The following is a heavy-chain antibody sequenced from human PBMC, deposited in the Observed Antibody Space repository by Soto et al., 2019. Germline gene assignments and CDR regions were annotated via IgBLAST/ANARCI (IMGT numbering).Heavy chain of an antibody. Sequence: GGSLRLSCAASGFTFSSYGMHWVRQAPGKGLEWVAVIWYDGSNKYYADSVKGRFTISRDNSKNTLYLQMNSLRAEDTAVYYCARDSAPIDYGDFYYYGMDVWGQGTTVTVSS. CDR1: GFTFSSYG. V-gene: IGHV3-33*01. J-gene: IGHJ6*02. CDR2: IWYDGSNK. D-gene: IGHD4-17*01. CDR3: ARDSAPIDYGDFYYYGMDV.